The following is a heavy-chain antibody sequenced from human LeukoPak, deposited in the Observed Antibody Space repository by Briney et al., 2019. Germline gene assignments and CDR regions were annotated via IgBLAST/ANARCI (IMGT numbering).Heavy chain of an antibody. V-gene: IGHV3-9*01. CDR2: ISWNSDTI. CDR1: GSMFDDYA. CDR3: AKAGSGPRYYFDF. J-gene: IGHJ4*02. Sequence: GGSLRLSCAASGSMFDDYAMHWVRQVPGEGLEWVSGISWNSDTIGYADSLKGRFTISRDNAKNSLYLQMNSLRAEDTALYYCAKAGSGPRYYFDFWGQGTLVTVSS. D-gene: IGHD1-14*01.